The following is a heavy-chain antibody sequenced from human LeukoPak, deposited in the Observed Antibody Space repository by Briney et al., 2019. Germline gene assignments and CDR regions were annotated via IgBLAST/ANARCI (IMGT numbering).Heavy chain of an antibody. J-gene: IGHJ4*02. Sequence: GASVKVSCKASGYTFTSYGISWVRQAPGQGLEWMGIINASSGTTTFAQMFQGRVTMTRDTSTSTVYMELSSLRSEDTAVYYCARGGRDLLFPFGYWGQGTLVTVSS. D-gene: IGHD1-26*01. V-gene: IGHV1-46*01. CDR2: INASSGTT. CDR1: GYTFTSYG. CDR3: ARGGRDLLFPFGY.